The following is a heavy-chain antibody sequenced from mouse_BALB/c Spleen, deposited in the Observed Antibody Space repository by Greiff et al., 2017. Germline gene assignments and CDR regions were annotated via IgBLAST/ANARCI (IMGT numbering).Heavy chain of an antibody. V-gene: IGHV3-1*02. J-gene: IGHJ3*01. CDR1: GSSITSGYS. CDR2: IHYSGST. D-gene: IGHD2-4*01. Sequence: QSLSLTCTVTGSSITSGYSWHWIRQFPGNKLEWMGYIHYSGSTNYNPSLKSRISIPRDTSKNQFFLQWNSVTTEDTATYYCARHDCEGVWCAYWGQGTLVTVSA. CDR3: ARHDCEGVWCAY.